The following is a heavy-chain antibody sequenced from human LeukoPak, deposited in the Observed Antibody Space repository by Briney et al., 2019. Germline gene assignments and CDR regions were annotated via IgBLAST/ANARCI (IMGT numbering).Heavy chain of an antibody. J-gene: IGHJ4*02. CDR3: ASKGYCSGGSCYSFDY. CDR2: IKQDGSEK. CDR1: GFTFSSYW. V-gene: IGHV3-7*01. D-gene: IGHD2-15*01. Sequence: GGSLRLSCAASGFTFSSYWMSWVRQAPGKGLEWVANIKQDGSEKYYVDSVKGRFTISRDNAKNSLYLQMNSLRAEDTAVYYCASKGYCSGGSCYSFDYWGQGTLVTVSS.